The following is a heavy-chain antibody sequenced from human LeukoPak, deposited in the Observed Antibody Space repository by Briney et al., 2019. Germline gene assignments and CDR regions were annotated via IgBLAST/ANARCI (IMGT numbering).Heavy chain of an antibody. CDR3: ANAGPGLSYYAGYFDS. Sequence: GGSLRLSCAASGFTFSSYWMSWVRQAPGKGLEWVANIKQDGSEKYYVDSVKGRFTISRDNAKSSLYLQMDSLRGEDTAVYYCANAGPGLSYYAGYFDSWGQGTLVTVSS. CDR2: IKQDGSEK. D-gene: IGHD1-26*01. J-gene: IGHJ4*02. CDR1: GFTFSSYW. V-gene: IGHV3-7*03.